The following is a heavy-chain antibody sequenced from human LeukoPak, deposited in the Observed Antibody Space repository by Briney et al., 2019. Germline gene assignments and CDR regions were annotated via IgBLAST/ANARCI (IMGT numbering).Heavy chain of an antibody. CDR3: AKGCSSTSCYIDY. V-gene: IGHV3-23*01. Sequence: GGSLRPSCAASGFTFSSYAMSWVRQAPGKGLEWVSAISGSGGSTYYADSVKGRFTISRDNSKNTLYLQMNSLRAEDTAVYYCAKGCSSTSCYIDYWGQGTLVTVSS. J-gene: IGHJ4*02. D-gene: IGHD2-2*02. CDR2: ISGSGGST. CDR1: GFTFSSYA.